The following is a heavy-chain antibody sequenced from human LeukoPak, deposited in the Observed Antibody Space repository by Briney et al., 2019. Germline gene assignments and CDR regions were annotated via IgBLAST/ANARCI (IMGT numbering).Heavy chain of an antibody. D-gene: IGHD3-10*01. CDR3: ARTLWFGEFPNWFDP. Sequence: SETLSLTCTVSGGSISSYYWSWIRQPPGKGLEWIGYIYYSGSTNYNPSLKSRVTISVDTSKNQFSLKLSSVTAADTAVYNCARTLWFGEFPNWFDPWGQGTLVTVSS. CDR1: GGSISSYY. J-gene: IGHJ5*02. V-gene: IGHV4-59*01. CDR2: IYYSGST.